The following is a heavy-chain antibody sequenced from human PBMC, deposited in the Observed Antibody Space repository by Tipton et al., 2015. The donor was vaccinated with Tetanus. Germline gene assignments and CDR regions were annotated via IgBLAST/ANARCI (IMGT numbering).Heavy chain of an antibody. CDR2: IHYSGST. Sequence: TLSLTCSVSGDSISSGGHYWGWIRQHPGKGLEWIGNIHYSGSTFYNPSLKSRVTISVDTSKNQFSFKLNSVTAADTAVYYCAREGAPRAFDIWGQGTMVTVSS. CDR3: AREGAPRAFDI. J-gene: IGHJ3*02. CDR1: GDSISSGGHY. V-gene: IGHV4-31*03.